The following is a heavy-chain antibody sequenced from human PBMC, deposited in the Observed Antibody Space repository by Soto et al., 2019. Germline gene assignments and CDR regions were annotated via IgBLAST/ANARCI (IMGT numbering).Heavy chain of an antibody. Sequence: GGSLRLSCAASGFTFDDYGMSWVRQAPGKGLEWVSGINWNGGSTGYADSVKGRFTISRDNAKNSLYLQMNSLRAEDTALYHCARDGISHPVGWFDPWGQGTLVTISS. CDR2: INWNGGST. D-gene: IGHD1-1*01. J-gene: IGHJ5*02. CDR3: ARDGISHPVGWFDP. V-gene: IGHV3-20*01. CDR1: GFTFDDYG.